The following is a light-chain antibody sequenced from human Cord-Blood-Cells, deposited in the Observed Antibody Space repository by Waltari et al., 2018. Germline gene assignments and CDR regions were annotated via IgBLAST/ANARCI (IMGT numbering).Light chain of an antibody. J-gene: IGLJ1*01. V-gene: IGLV2-14*01. CDR1: SSDVGGYNY. CDR3: SSYPSSSTCV. CDR2: DVS. Sequence: QSALTQPASVSGSPGQSITISCTGTSSDVGGYNYVSWYQQHPGKAPKLMIYDVSKRPSGVSNRFSGSKAGDTASLTISGLQDEDEADYYCSSYPSSSTCVFGTGTKVTVL.